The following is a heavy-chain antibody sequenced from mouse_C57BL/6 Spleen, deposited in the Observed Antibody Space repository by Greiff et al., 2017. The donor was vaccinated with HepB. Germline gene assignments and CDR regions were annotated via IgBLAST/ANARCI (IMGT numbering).Heavy chain of an antibody. CDR1: GFTFSSYA. D-gene: IGHD2-14*01. CDR3: ARDGDVGFAY. V-gene: IGHV5-4*01. CDR2: ISDGGSYT. J-gene: IGHJ3*01. Sequence: EVQGVESGGGLVKPGGSLKLSCAASGFTFSSYAMSWVRQTPEKRLEWVATISDGGSYTYYPDNVKGRFTISRDNAKNNLYLQMSHLKSEDTAMYYCARDGDVGFAYWGQGTLVTVSA.